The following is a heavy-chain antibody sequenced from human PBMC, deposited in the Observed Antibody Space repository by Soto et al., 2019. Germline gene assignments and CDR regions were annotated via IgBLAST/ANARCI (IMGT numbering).Heavy chain of an antibody. CDR1: GYSFATSG. D-gene: IGHD3-22*01. J-gene: IGHJ4*02. CDR3: ARAGQYYDSSGYAN. Sequence: QVKLVQSGTEVKQPGASMKVSCKASGYSFATSGISWVRQAPGQGLEWMGWISAYNGNTNYDQKLQDRVTMTTDTSTSTAYLELRTLRSDDTAVYYCARAGQYYDSSGYANWGQGTLVTVSS. CDR2: ISAYNGNT. V-gene: IGHV1-18*01.